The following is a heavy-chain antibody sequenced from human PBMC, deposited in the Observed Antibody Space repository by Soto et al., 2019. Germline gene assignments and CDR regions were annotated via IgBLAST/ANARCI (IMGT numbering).Heavy chain of an antibody. V-gene: IGHV3-23*01. D-gene: IGHD3-10*01. CDR1: GFTFSSYA. CDR2: ISGSGGST. Sequence: GGSLRLSCAASGFTFSSYAMSWVRQAPGKGLEWVSAISGSGGSTYHADSVKGRFTISRDNSKNTLYLQMNSLRAEDTAVYYCARTFTYYYGSGSYYRLRGFDYWGQGTLVSVSS. CDR3: ARTFTYYYGSGSYYRLRGFDY. J-gene: IGHJ4*02.